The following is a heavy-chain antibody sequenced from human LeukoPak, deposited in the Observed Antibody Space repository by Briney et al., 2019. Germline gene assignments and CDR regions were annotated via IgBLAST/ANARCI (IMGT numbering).Heavy chain of an antibody. J-gene: IGHJ4*02. CDR3: ARVNAPGYCSGGSCPFDY. Sequence: ASVKVSCKASGYTFTSYYMHWARQAPGQGLEWMGWINPNSGGTNYAQKFQGRVTMTRDTSISTAYMELSRLRSDDTAVYYCARVNAPGYCSGGSCPFDYWGQGTLVTVSS. CDR1: GYTFTSYY. V-gene: IGHV1-2*02. D-gene: IGHD2-15*01. CDR2: INPNSGGT.